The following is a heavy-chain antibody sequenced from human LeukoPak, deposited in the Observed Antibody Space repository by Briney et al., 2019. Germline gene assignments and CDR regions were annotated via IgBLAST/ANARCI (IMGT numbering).Heavy chain of an antibody. V-gene: IGHV4-59*12. Sequence: SETLSLTCTVSGGSISSYYWSWIRQPPGKGLEWIGYIYYSGSTNYNPSLKSRVTISVDTSKNQFSLKLSSVTAADTAVYYCARDAGAAADSGYWGQGTLVTVSS. CDR3: ARDAGAAADSGY. CDR2: IYYSGST. J-gene: IGHJ4*02. CDR1: GGSISSYY. D-gene: IGHD6-13*01.